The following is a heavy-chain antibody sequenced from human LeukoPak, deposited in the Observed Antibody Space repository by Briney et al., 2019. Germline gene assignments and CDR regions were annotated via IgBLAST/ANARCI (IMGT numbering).Heavy chain of an antibody. V-gene: IGHV3-23*01. CDR2: ISGSGGST. Sequence: SGGSLRLSCIASGFTFSSYAMSWVRQAPGKGLEWVSAISGSGGSTYYADSVKGRFTISRDNSKNTLYLQMNSLRAEDTAVYYCAKVGYDFWSGPLDYWGQGTLVTVSS. CDR1: GFTFSSYA. J-gene: IGHJ4*02. D-gene: IGHD3-3*01. CDR3: AKVGYDFWSGPLDY.